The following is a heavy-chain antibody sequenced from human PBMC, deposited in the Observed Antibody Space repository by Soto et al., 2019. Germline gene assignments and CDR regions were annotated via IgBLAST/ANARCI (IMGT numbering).Heavy chain of an antibody. CDR1: GFTFSHYG. D-gene: IGHD3-3*01. CDR3: AKDVLRGYYLQHYEY. Sequence: PGGSLRLSCGASGFTFSHYGMHWVRQAPGKGLEWVAVISNDGADANYADSVRGRFTISRDNSKNMLYLQMDSLRTEDTAAYYFAKDVLRGYYLQHYEYWGKGTLVTVSS. V-gene: IGHV3-30*18. J-gene: IGHJ4*02. CDR2: ISNDGADA.